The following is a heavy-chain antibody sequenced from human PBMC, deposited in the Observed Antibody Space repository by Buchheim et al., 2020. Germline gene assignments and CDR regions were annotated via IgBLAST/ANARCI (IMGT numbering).Heavy chain of an antibody. J-gene: IGHJ4*02. CDR2: IDISGANT. CDR1: TFTFSNHA. V-gene: IGHV3-23*04. CDR3: AQELRPNDS. Sequence: LLVESGGDLVQPGGSLRLSCAASTFTFSNHAMTWVRQAPGKGLEWVASIDISGANTYYADSVRGRFSIPRDTSKKTLYLQLTSLRPDDTALYYCAQELRPNDSWGPGTL.